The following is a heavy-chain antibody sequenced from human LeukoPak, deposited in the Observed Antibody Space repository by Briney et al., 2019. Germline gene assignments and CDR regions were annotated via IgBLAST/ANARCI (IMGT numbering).Heavy chain of an antibody. D-gene: IGHD2-2*01. V-gene: IGHV3-30*03. CDR2: ISYDGSNE. CDR3: ARDKDTSYLSSFDY. CDR1: GFTFSTYW. J-gene: IGHJ4*02. Sequence: GGSLRLSCAASGFTFSTYWMSWVRQAPGKGLEWVAIISYDGSNEYYADSVKGRFTISRDNSKNTLYLQMNSLRAADTAVYYCARDKDTSYLSSFDYWGQGTLVTVSS.